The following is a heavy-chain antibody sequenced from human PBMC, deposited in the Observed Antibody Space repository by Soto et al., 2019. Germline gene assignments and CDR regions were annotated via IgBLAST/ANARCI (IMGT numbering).Heavy chain of an antibody. CDR1: GYTFTSYA. V-gene: IGHV1-3*01. D-gene: IGHD3-9*01. CDR2: INAGNGNT. CDR3: ARGSLSLGDTYYDILTGYYVFAY. J-gene: IGHJ4*02. Sequence: SVKVSCEASGYTFTSYAMHWVRQAPGQRLEWMGWINAGNGNTKYSQKFQGRVTITRDTSASTAYMELSSLRSEDTAVYYCARGSLSLGDTYYDILTGYYVFAYWGQGTLVTVSS.